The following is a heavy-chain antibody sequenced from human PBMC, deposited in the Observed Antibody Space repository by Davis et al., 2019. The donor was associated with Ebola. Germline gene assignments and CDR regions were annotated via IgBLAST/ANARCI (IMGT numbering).Heavy chain of an antibody. CDR1: GFTFGTYV. D-gene: IGHD3-3*01. CDR2: ISHDGSII. CDR3: LRDLNLEFYDY. Sequence: GESLKISCVASGFTFGTYVMHWVRQAPGKGLVWVSRISHDGSIITFADFVKGRLTVSRDNAKNTLYLQMNSLTAEDTAVYYCLRDLNLEFYDYWGQGTLVTVSS. V-gene: IGHV3-74*01. J-gene: IGHJ4*02.